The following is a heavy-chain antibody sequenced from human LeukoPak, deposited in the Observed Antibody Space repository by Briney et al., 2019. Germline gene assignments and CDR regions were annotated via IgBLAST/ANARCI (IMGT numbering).Heavy chain of an antibody. V-gene: IGHV3-30*02. Sequence: GGSLRLSCAASGFTFSSYGMHWVRQAPGKGLEWVAFIRYDGSNKYYADSVKGRFTISRDNSKNTLYLQMNSLRAEDTAVYYCAKAEYYYDSSGHRRPSSYYFDYWGQGTLDPVSS. CDR3: AKAEYYYDSSGHRRPSSYYFDY. CDR2: IRYDGSNK. CDR1: GFTFSSYG. J-gene: IGHJ4*02. D-gene: IGHD3-22*01.